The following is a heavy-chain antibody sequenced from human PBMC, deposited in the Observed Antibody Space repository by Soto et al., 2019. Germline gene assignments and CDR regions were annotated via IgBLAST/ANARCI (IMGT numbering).Heavy chain of an antibody. CDR3: AREAASDPSFYYHYMAV. Sequence: GASVKVSCKASGYTFSNYNINWVRQASGQGLEWMGWMNPDSGNTGYAEKFQGRVTMTRNSSISTAYMELSGLRSEDTAVYYCAREAASDPSFYYHYMAVWGKGTTVTVS. J-gene: IGHJ6*03. CDR1: GYTFSNYN. CDR2: MNPDSGNT. V-gene: IGHV1-8*01. D-gene: IGHD3-10*01.